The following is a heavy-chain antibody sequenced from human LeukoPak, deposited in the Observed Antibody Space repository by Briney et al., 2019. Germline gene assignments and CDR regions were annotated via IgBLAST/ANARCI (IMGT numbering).Heavy chain of an antibody. CDR1: GFTFSSYW. D-gene: IGHD3-16*02. Sequence: GGSLRLSCAASGFTFSSYWMSWVRQAPGKGLEWVAHIKQDGSEKYYVDSVKGRFTISRDNAKNSLYLQMNSLRAEDTAVCYCASGELSLASFDYWGQGTLVTVSS. CDR3: ASGELSLASFDY. CDR2: IKQDGSEK. J-gene: IGHJ4*02. V-gene: IGHV3-7*01.